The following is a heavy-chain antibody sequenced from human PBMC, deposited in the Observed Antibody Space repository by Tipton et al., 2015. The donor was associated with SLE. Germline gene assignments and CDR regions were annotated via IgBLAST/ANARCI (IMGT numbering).Heavy chain of an antibody. D-gene: IGHD5-12*01. CDR3: ANPSGYDLPY. V-gene: IGHV3-23*01. CDR1: GFTFSNFA. Sequence: SLRLSCAASGFTFSNFAMNWVRQAPGRGLEWVSEISSGGGSTKNADSVKGRFTISRDNSKNTLYLQMSSLRAEDTAVYYCANPSGYDLPYWGQGTLVTVSS. CDR2: ISSGGGST. J-gene: IGHJ4*02.